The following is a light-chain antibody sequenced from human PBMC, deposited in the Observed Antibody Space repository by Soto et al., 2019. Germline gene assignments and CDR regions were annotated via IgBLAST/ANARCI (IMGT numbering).Light chain of an antibody. Sequence: DIQMNQSPSSLSASVGDRVTITCRASQSISYFLNWYQQKPGKAPTLLIYTASNLQDGVPSRFSGSGSGTDFTLTISSLEPEDFAIYYCQQGYRTPLSFGGGTKVEI. CDR2: TAS. J-gene: IGKJ4*01. CDR1: QSISYF. CDR3: QQGYRTPLS. V-gene: IGKV1-39*01.